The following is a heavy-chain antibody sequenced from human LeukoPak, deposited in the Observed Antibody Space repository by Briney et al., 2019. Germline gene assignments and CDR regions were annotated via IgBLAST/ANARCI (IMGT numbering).Heavy chain of an antibody. D-gene: IGHD6-13*01. CDR2: INHSGST. CDR3: ARGPHIAAAGTGRFWNY. Sequence: SETLSLTCAVYGGSFSGYYWSWIRQPPGKGLEWIGEINHSGSTNYNPSLKSRVTISVDTSKNQFSLKLSSVTAADTAEYYCARGPHIAAAGTGRFWNYWGQGTLVTVSS. V-gene: IGHV4-34*01. J-gene: IGHJ4*02. CDR1: GGSFSGYY.